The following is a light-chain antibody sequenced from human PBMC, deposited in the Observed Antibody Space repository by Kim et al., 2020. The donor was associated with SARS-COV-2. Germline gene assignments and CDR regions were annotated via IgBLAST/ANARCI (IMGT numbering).Light chain of an antibody. J-gene: IGLJ2*01. V-gene: IGLV3-1*01. Sequence: VSPGQTASITCTGDKLGDKYACWYQQKPGQSPVLVIYQDSKRPSGIPERFSGSNSGNTATLTISGTQAMDEADYYCQAWDSSTNVVFGGGTQLTVL. CDR2: QDS. CDR3: QAWDSSTNVV. CDR1: KLGDKY.